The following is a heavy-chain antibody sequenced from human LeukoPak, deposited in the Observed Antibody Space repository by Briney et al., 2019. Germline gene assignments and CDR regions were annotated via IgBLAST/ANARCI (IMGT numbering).Heavy chain of an antibody. V-gene: IGHV4-31*03. CDR1: GGSISSGAYY. Sequence: SQTLSLTCTVSGGSISSGAYYWSWVRQLPEKGLDWIGYIGYTGDTYYNPSLRSRATISKDTSKTHFSLRLNSLTAADTAVYYCARVAAATTNPRFDFWGQGTLVTVSS. J-gene: IGHJ4*02. CDR3: ARVAAATTNPRFDF. D-gene: IGHD1-1*01. CDR2: IGYTGDT.